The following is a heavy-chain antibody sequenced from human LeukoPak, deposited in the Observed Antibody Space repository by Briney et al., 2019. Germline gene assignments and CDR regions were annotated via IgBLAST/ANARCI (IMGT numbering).Heavy chain of an antibody. V-gene: IGHV4-39*07. CDR3: ARSYDSSAQVAFDI. J-gene: IGHJ3*02. CDR2: IYNSGST. Sequence: SETLSLTCTVSGGSISSSSYYWGWIRQPPGKGLEWIGSIYNSGSTYYNPSLKSRVTISVDTSKNQFSLKLSSVTAADTAVYYSARSYDSSAQVAFDIWGQGTMVTVSS. D-gene: IGHD3-22*01. CDR1: GGSISSSSYY.